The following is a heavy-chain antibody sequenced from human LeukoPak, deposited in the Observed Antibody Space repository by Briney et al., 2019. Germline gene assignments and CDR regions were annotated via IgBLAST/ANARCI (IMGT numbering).Heavy chain of an antibody. CDR1: GGSISSGGYS. J-gene: IGHJ4*02. CDR2: IYHSGST. Sequence: KTSETLSLTCAVSGGSISSGGYSWSWIRQPPGKGLEWIGYIYHSGSTYYNPSLKSRVTISVDTSKNQFSLKLSSVTAADTAVYYCARSLGLGMGGDYFDYWGQGTLVTVSS. V-gene: IGHV4-30-2*01. CDR3: ARSLGLGMGGDYFDY. D-gene: IGHD3/OR15-3a*01.